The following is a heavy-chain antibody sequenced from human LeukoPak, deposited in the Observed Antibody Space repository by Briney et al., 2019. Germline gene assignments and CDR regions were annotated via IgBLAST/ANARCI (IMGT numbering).Heavy chain of an antibody. D-gene: IGHD2-15*01. CDR2: IYHSGST. CDR3: ARSLGYCSGGGCRDAFDI. CDR1: GGSISSGGYS. V-gene: IGHV4-30-2*01. Sequence: SQTLSLTCAVSGGSISSGGYSWSWIRQPPGKGVEWIGYIYHSGSTYYNPSLKSRVTISVDRSKNQFSLKLSSVTAADTAVYYCARSLGYCSGGGCRDAFDIWGQGTMVTVSS. J-gene: IGHJ3*02.